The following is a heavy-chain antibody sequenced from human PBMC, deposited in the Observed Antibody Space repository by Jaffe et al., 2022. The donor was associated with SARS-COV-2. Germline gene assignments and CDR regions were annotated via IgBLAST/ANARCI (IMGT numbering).Heavy chain of an antibody. V-gene: IGHV3-15*01. Sequence: EVQLVESGGGLVKPGGSLRLSCAASGFTFSNAWMSWVRQAPGKGLEWVGRIKSKTDGGTTDYAAPVKGRFTISRDDSKNTLYLQMNSLKTEDTAVYYCTTDNWSYYYYYGMDVWGQGTTVTVSS. D-gene: IGHD1-20*01. CDR1: GFTFSNAW. CDR2: IKSKTDGGTT. J-gene: IGHJ6*02. CDR3: TTDNWSYYYYYGMDV.